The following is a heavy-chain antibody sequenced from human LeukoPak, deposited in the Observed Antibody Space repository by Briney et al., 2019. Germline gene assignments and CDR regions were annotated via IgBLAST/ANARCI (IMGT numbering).Heavy chain of an antibody. CDR2: IYYSGST. Sequence: TSETLSLTCTVSGGSNSSSSYYWGWIRQPPGKGLEWIGSIYYSGSTYYNPSLKSRVTISVDTSKNQFSLKLSSVTASDTAVYYCARQDYSPNYWGQGTLVTVSS. CDR3: ARQDYSPNY. CDR1: GGSNSSSSYY. J-gene: IGHJ4*02. D-gene: IGHD4-11*01. V-gene: IGHV4-39*01.